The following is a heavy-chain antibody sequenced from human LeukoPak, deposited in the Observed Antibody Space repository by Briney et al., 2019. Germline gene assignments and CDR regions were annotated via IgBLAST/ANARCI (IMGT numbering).Heavy chain of an antibody. V-gene: IGHV3-30*04. D-gene: IGHD3-10*01. CDR2: ISYDGSNK. CDR3: VAGADYHGSGGLNVY. CDR1: GFTFTSDA. J-gene: IGHJ4*02. Sequence: PGGSLRLSCVASGFTFTSDAMNWVRQAPGKGLEWVAVISYDGSNKYYADSVKGRFTISRDNSKNTLYLQMNSLRAEDTAVYYCVAGADYHGSGGLNVYWGQGTLVTVSS.